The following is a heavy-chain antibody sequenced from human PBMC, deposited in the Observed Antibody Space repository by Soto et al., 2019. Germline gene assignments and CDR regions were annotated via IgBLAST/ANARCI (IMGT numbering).Heavy chain of an antibody. CDR3: ASWHLLEHAYDV. Sequence: DVQLVESGGGLIQPGGSLRLSCAAFGLTVSGKYYMAWVRQAPGKGLEWLSALYDLDGIYYADSVKGRFTTSGDSSKNIVYLQMDDLRPADTAVYYCASWHLLEHAYDVWGQGTTVTVSS. CDR1: GLTVSGKYY. V-gene: IGHV3-53*01. J-gene: IGHJ3*01. CDR2: LYDLDGI. D-gene: IGHD1-1*01.